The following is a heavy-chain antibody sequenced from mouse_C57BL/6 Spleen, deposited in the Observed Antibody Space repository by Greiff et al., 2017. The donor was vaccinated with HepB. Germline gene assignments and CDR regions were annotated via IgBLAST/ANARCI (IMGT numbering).Heavy chain of an antibody. Sequence: QVQLQQSGAELVRPGTSVKVSCKASGYAFTNYLIEWVKQRPGQGLEWIGVINPGSGGTNYNEKFKGKATLTADKSSSTAYMQLSSLTSEDSAVYFCARSDYYGSSYWYFDYWGQGTTLTVSS. CDR3: ARSDYYGSSYWYFDY. D-gene: IGHD1-1*01. CDR2: INPGSGGT. CDR1: GYAFTNYL. J-gene: IGHJ2*01. V-gene: IGHV1-54*01.